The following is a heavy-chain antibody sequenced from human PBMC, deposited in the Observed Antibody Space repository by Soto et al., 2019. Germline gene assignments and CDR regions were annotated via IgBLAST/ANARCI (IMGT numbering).Heavy chain of an antibody. D-gene: IGHD4-17*01. J-gene: IGHJ4*02. CDR3: ARATTVTDY. CDR2: TRNKANSHTT. CDR1: GFIFSDHY. V-gene: IGHV3-72*01. Sequence: EVQLVESGGGLVQPGGSLRLSCAASGFIFSDHYMDWVRQAPGKGLEWVGRTRNKANSHTTEYAASVKGGFTISRDDSKNSLYLQMNSLKIEDTAVYYCARATTVTDYWGQGTLVTVSS.